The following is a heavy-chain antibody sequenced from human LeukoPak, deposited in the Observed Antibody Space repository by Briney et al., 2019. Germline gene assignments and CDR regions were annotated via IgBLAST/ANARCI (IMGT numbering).Heavy chain of an antibody. Sequence: GGSLRLSCAASGFTFSSYAMHWVRQAPGKGLEWVAVISYDGSNKYYADSVKGRFTISRDNSKNTLYLQMNSLRAEDTAVYYCARIWFGELWNCFDYWGPGTLVTVSS. CDR3: ARIWFGELWNCFDY. CDR2: ISYDGSNK. D-gene: IGHD3-10*01. V-gene: IGHV3-30*04. J-gene: IGHJ4*02. CDR1: GFTFSSYA.